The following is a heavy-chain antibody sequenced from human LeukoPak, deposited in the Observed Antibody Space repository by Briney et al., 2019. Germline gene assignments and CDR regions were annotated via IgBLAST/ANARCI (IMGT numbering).Heavy chain of an antibody. V-gene: IGHV3-23*01. Sequence: PGGSLRLSCAASGFVFSNYAMSWVHQAPGKGLEWVADISASGNSPYYADSVKGRFTISRDNSKNTLFLQMNSLRAEDTAIYYCAKMPNARPREAFDYWGQGTLVTVSS. J-gene: IGHJ4*02. D-gene: IGHD1-1*01. CDR1: GFVFSNYA. CDR3: AKMPNARPREAFDY. CDR2: ISASGNSP.